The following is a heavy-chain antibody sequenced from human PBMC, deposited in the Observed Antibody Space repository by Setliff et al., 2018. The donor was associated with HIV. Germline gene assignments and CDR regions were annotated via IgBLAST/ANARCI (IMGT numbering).Heavy chain of an antibody. J-gene: IGHJ5*02. CDR2: ISAYNGHT. CDR3: ARDVPTYCSSINCYDTMNQNWFDP. V-gene: IGHV1-18*01. Sequence: ASVKVSCKASGYTFTSYGISWARQAPGQGLEWMGWISAYNGHTNYAQKFQGRVTMTTDTSTSTAYTELRSLRSDDTAVYYCARDVPTYCSSINCYDTMNQNWFDPWGQGTLVTVPQ. D-gene: IGHD2-2*01. CDR1: GYTFTSYG.